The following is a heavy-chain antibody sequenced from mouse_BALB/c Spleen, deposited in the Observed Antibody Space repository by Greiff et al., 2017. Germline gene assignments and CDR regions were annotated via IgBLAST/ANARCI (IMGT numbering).Heavy chain of an antibody. D-gene: IGHD2-14*01. CDR2: ISDGGSYT. V-gene: IGHV5-4*02. CDR1: GFTFSDYY. Sequence: EVHLVESGGGLVKPGGSLKLSCAASGFTFSDYYMYWVRQTPEKRLEWVATISDGGSYTYYPDSVKGRFTISRDNAKNNLYLQMSSLKSEDTAMYYCARDRYDPFAYWGQGTLVTVSA. J-gene: IGHJ3*01. CDR3: ARDRYDPFAY.